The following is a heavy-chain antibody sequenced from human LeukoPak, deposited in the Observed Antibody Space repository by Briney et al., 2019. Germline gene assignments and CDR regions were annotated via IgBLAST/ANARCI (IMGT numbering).Heavy chain of an antibody. J-gene: IGHJ5*02. CDR1: GGSISSSSYY. CDR2: IYYSGST. Sequence: SETLSLTCTVSGGSISSSSYYWGWIRQPPGKGLEWIGSIYYSGSTYYNPSLKSRVTISVDTSKNQFSLKLSSVTAADTAVYYCARVLGGGSWGGWFDPWGQGTRVTVSS. D-gene: IGHD2-15*01. V-gene: IGHV4-39*07. CDR3: ARVLGGGSWGGWFDP.